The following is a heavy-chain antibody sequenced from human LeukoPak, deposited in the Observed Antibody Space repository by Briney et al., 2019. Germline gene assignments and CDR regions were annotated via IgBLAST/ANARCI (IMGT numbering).Heavy chain of an antibody. CDR1: VYTFTSYG. Sequence: ASVKVSCKASVYTFTSYGISWVRQAPGQGLEWMGWISAYNGNTNYAQKLQGRVTMTTDTSTSTAYMELRSLRSDDTAVYYCARDRLSRVWGTASGSKAYWGQGTLVTVSS. V-gene: IGHV1-18*01. CDR2: ISAYNGNT. CDR3: ARDRLSRVWGTASGSKAY. D-gene: IGHD1-26*01. J-gene: IGHJ4*02.